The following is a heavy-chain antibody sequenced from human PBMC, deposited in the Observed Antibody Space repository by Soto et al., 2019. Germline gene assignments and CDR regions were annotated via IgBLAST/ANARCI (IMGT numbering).Heavy chain of an antibody. CDR3: TRDFTWSEVY. J-gene: IGHJ4*02. CDR1: GFTYSNYA. CDR2: ISASSSSI. Sequence: GGSLRLSCAASGFTYSNYAMNWVRQAPEKGLEWVAYISASSSSIXYADCVKGRFTISRDNAKNSLDLQMNSLRDEDTAVYYCTRDFTWSEVYWGQGVQVTVSS. D-gene: IGHD2-8*01. V-gene: IGHV3-48*02.